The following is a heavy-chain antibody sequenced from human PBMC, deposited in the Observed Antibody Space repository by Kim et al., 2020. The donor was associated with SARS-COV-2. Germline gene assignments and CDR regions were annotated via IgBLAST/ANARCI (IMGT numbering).Heavy chain of an antibody. Sequence: GGSLRLSCSASGFTFSSYAMHWVRQAPGKGLEYVSAISSNGGSTYYADSVKGRFTISRDNSKNTLYLQMSSLRAEDTAVYYCVKDERWLQLSPGVPFDYWGQGTLVTVSS. CDR1: GFTFSSYA. D-gene: IGHD5-12*01. CDR3: VKDERWLQLSPGVPFDY. V-gene: IGHV3-64D*09. J-gene: IGHJ4*02. CDR2: ISSNGGST.